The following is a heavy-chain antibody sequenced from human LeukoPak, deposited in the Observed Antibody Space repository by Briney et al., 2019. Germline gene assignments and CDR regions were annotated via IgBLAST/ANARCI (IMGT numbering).Heavy chain of an antibody. CDR3: ARDYDY. J-gene: IGHJ4*02. CDR1: GGSISGYY. V-gene: IGHV4-4*07. CDR2: IYSSGST. Sequence: SETPSLTCSVSGGSISGYYWSWIRQPAGKGLEWIGRIYSSGSTNYNPSLKSRVTMSVDTSKKQFSLKLSSVTAADTALYYCARDYDYWGQGTLVTVSS.